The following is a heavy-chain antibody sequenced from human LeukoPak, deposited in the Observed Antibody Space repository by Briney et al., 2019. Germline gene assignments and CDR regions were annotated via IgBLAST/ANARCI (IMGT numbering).Heavy chain of an antibody. V-gene: IGHV1-69*06. CDR1: GGTFSSYA. CDR2: IIPIFGTA. J-gene: IGHJ4*02. CDR3: ARDQRYYGSGSYYNDY. Sequence: SVKVSCKASGGTFSSYAISWVRQAPGQGLEWMGRIIPIFGTANYAQKFQGRVTITADKSTSTAYMELSSLRSEDTAVHYCARDQRYYGSGSYYNDYWGQGTLVTVSS. D-gene: IGHD3-10*01.